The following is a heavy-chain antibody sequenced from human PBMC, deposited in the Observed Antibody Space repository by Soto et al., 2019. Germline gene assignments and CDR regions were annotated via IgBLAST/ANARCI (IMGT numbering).Heavy chain of an antibody. D-gene: IGHD3-16*01. CDR2: TSYDGSNN. Sequence: QVQLVESGGGVVQPGTSLRLSCVGSGFTFRSYVIHWVRQAPGKGLEWVALTSYDGSNNFYGDSVKGRFTISRHNSRNTVELQMESLRLGDTALYCCAGWGTRGGLDVWGQGTLVSVSS. CDR3: AGWGTRGGLDV. CDR1: GFTFRSYV. V-gene: IGHV3-30*03. J-gene: IGHJ4*02.